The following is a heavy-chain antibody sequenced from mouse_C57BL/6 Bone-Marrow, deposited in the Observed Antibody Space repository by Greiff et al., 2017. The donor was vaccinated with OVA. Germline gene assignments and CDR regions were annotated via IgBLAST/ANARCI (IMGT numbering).Heavy chain of an antibody. CDR2: IYPSDSET. Sequence: QVQLQQPGAELVRPGSSVKLSCKASGYNFTSYWMDWVKQRPGQGLEWIGNIYPSDSETHYNQKFKDKATLTVDKSSSTAYMQLSSLTSEYSAVYDCATANWAYWYCDVWGTGTTVTVSS. J-gene: IGHJ1*03. CDR3: ATANWAYWYCDV. D-gene: IGHD4-1*01. CDR1: GYNFTSYW. V-gene: IGHV1-61*01.